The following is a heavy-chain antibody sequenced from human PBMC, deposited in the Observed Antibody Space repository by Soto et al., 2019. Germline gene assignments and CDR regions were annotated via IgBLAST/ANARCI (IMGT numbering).Heavy chain of an antibody. Sequence: PGGSLRLSCAASGFPFRTYTMSWVRQAPGRGLEWVSGIVGGGSNKFYADSVKGRFTVSRDNSKNTLFLQMNSLRAEDTAVYYCAKGPNSNYYFDYWGQGTLVTVSS. CDR2: IVGGGSNK. CDR3: AKGPNSNYYFDY. J-gene: IGHJ4*02. V-gene: IGHV3-23*01. CDR1: GFPFRTYT. D-gene: IGHD4-4*01.